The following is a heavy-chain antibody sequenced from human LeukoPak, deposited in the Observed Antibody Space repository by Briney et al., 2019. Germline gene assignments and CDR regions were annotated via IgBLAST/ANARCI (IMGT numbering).Heavy chain of an antibody. V-gene: IGHV3-30*04. D-gene: IGHD3-10*01. CDR1: GFSFNTFA. CDR2: ISDDGSKK. Sequence: PGGSLRLSCAASGFSFNTFAMHWVRQAPDKGLEWVAVISDDGSKKYHADSVKGRFTISRDNAKNTLYLQMNSLKAEDTAVYYCAREADGSGSYYSDYWGQGTLVTVSS. J-gene: IGHJ4*02. CDR3: AREADGSGSYYSDY.